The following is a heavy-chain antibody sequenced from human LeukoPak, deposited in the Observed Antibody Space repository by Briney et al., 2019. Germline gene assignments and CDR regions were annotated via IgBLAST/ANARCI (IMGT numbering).Heavy chain of an antibody. J-gene: IGHJ4*02. D-gene: IGHD3-22*01. CDR3: ASNTYYYDSSGYWYY. Sequence: PSETLSLTCTVSGGSISSYYWSWIRQPPGKGLEWIGYIYYSGSTNYNPSLKSRVTISVDTSKNQFSLKLSSVTAADTAVYYCASNTYYYDSSGYWYYWGQGTLVTVSS. V-gene: IGHV4-59*01. CDR1: GGSISSYY. CDR2: IYYSGST.